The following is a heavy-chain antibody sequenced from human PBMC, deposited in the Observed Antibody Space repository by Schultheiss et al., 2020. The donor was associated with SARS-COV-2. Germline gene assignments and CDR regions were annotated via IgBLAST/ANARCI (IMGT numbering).Heavy chain of an antibody. CDR3: ARYTAGTSRGGAFDI. CDR1: GFTFSSYA. J-gene: IGHJ3*02. D-gene: IGHD1-7*01. CDR2: ISYDGSNK. V-gene: IGHV3-30*04. Sequence: GESLKISCAASGFTFSSYAMHWVRQAPGKGLEWVAVISYDGSNKYYADSVKGRFTISRDNSKNTLYLQMNSLRAEDTAVYYCARYTAGTSRGGAFDIWGQGTMVTVSS.